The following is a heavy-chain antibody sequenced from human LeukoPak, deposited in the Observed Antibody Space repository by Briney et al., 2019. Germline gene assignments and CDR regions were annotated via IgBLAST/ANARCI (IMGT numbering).Heavy chain of an antibody. V-gene: IGHV3-21*01. D-gene: IGHD3-9*01. CDR1: GFTFSSYS. CDR2: ISSSSSYI. Sequence: GGSLRLSCAASGFTFSSYSMNWVRQAPGKGLEWVSSISSSSSYIHHADSVKGRFTISRDNAKNSLYLQMNSLRAEDTAVYYCARAFYDILTGLAYYFDYWGQGTLVTVSS. CDR3: ARAFYDILTGLAYYFDY. J-gene: IGHJ4*02.